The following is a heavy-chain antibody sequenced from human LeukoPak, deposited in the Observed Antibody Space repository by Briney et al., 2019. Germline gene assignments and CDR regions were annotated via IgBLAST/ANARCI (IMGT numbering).Heavy chain of an antibody. Sequence: PGGSLRLSCAASGFTFSSYSMNWVRQAPGKGLEWVSYISSSGSTIYYADSVKGRFTISRDNAKNSLYLQMNSLRAGDTAVYYCARSRGIAVAGTGGLWFDPWGQGTLVTVSS. J-gene: IGHJ5*02. CDR1: GFTFSSYS. V-gene: IGHV3-48*04. CDR3: ARSRGIAVAGTGGLWFDP. CDR2: ISSSGSTI. D-gene: IGHD6-19*01.